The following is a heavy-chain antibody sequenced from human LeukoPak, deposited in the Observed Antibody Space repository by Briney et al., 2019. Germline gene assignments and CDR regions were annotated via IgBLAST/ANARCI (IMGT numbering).Heavy chain of an antibody. CDR2: ISGSAVST. J-gene: IGHJ3*02. CDR3: AKTKITLIVVANPNSGALDI. D-gene: IGHD3-22*01. V-gene: IGHV3-23*01. CDR1: GFRFSSYA. Sequence: GGSVRLYCAASGFRFSSYAMSWVRQAPGKGLEWVSAISGSAVSTYYADSVKGRFTVSRDNSKNTLYLQMSSLRAEDTAVYYCAKTKITLIVVANPNSGALDIWGQGTMVTVSS.